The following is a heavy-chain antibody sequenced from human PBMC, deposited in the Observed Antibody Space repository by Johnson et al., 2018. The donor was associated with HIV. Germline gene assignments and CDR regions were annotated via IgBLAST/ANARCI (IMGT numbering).Heavy chain of an antibody. CDR3: AKKGGLYFTSHDAFDI. V-gene: IGHV3-13*01. CDR2: IGPAGDT. J-gene: IGHJ3*02. Sequence: VQLVESGGGLEQPGGSLRLSCAASGFTFSNYDMHWVRQTTGKGLEWVSAIGPAGDTYYPGSVKGRFTISRENAKNSLYLQMNSLRAGDTAVYYCAKKGGLYFTSHDAFDIWGQGTMVTVSS. CDR1: GFTFSNYD. D-gene: IGHD2-2*02.